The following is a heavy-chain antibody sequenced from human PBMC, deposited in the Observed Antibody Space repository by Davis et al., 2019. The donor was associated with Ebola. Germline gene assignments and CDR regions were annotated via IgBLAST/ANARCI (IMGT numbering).Heavy chain of an antibody. J-gene: IGHJ5*02. V-gene: IGHV3-33*01. CDR3: VRDRLRADR. CDR1: GFSFSTYG. Sequence: PGGSLRLSCAASGFSFSTYGMHWVRQAPGKGLEWVSLIWFDGSNKYYADSVKGRFTISRDNSRNTLYLQMNSLRAEDTAVYYCVRDRLRADRWGQGTQVTVSS. CDR2: IWFDGSNK. D-gene: IGHD4-17*01.